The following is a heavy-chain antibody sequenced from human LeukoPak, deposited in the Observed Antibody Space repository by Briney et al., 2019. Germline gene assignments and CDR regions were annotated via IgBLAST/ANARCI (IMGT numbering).Heavy chain of an antibody. CDR3: TRDAYMLGKY. CDR2: IRSEAFGGTT. CDR1: GFTFGDYA. V-gene: IGHV3-49*03. D-gene: IGHD3-10*02. J-gene: IGHJ4*02. Sequence: GGSLRLSCTASGFTFGDYAMSWFRQAPGKGLEWVGFIRSEAFGGTTEYAASVKGRFTMSRDDSKSIAYLQMNSLKTEDTAVYYCTRDAYMLGKYWGQGTLVTVSS.